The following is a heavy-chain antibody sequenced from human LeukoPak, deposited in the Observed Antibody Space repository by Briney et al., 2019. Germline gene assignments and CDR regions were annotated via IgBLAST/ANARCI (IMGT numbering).Heavy chain of an antibody. Sequence: SGTLSLTCAVSRGSISSSNWWNWVRQPPGKGLEWIGEIYHSGTTNYNPSLESRVTISVDKSKNQFSLELSSVTAADTAVYYCARTDYYDSTYTFDYWGQGTLVTVSS. CDR2: IYHSGTT. CDR3: ARTDYYDSTYTFDY. V-gene: IGHV4-4*02. D-gene: IGHD3-22*01. J-gene: IGHJ4*02. CDR1: RGSISSSNW.